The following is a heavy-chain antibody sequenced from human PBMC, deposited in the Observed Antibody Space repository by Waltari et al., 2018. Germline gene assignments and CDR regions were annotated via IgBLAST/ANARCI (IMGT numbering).Heavy chain of an antibody. J-gene: IGHJ6*03. CDR2: IYTSGST. CDR3: AREDIVVVPAANYYYYMDV. Sequence: QVQLQESGPGLVKPSETLSLTCTVSGGSISSYYWSWIRQPAGKGLEWIGRIYTSGSTNYNPSLKSRVTMSVDTSKNQFSLKLSSVTAADTAVYYCAREDIVVVPAANYYYYMDVWGKGTTVTVSS. V-gene: IGHV4-4*07. D-gene: IGHD2-2*01. CDR1: GGSISSYY.